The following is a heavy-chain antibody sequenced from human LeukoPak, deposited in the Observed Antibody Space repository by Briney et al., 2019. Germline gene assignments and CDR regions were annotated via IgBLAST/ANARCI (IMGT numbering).Heavy chain of an antibody. CDR2: INPNSGGT. J-gene: IGHJ4*02. CDR3: ARALPYALWGIAVASAPADY. V-gene: IGHV1-2*02. D-gene: IGHD6-19*01. Sequence: ASVKVSCKASGYTFTGYYMHWVRQAPGQGLEWMGWINPNSGGTNYAQKFQGRVTMTRDTSISTAYMELSRLRSDDTAVYYCARALPYALWGIAVASAPADYWGQGTLVTVSS. CDR1: GYTFTGYY.